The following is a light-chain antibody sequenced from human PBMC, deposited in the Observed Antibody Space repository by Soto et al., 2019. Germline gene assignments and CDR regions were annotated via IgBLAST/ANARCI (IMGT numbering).Light chain of an antibody. J-gene: IGLJ2*01. V-gene: IGLV2-14*01. CDR2: EVS. CDR1: SSDVGGYNY. Sequence: QSALTQPASVSGSPGQSITIYCTGTSSDVGGYNYVSWYQQHPGKAPKLMIYEVSNRPSGVSNRFSGSKSGNTASLTISGIQAEDEADYYCSSYTSTSTLVVFGGGTKLTVL. CDR3: SSYTSTSTLVV.